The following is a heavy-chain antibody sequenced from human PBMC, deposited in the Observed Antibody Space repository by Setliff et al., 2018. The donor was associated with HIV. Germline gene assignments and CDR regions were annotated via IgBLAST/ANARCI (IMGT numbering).Heavy chain of an antibody. J-gene: IGHJ5*02. Sequence: SETLSLTCTISGGSFGVYRWSWIRQSAGRGLEWIGRIDSSGTTDYTPSLKGRVAISVDTSRNQFSLRVTSVTAADTAVYFCARDRHSSGLGSYGPWGPGILVTVSS. CDR2: IDSSGTT. CDR3: ARDRHSSGLGSYGP. CDR1: GGSFGVYR. V-gene: IGHV4-4*07. D-gene: IGHD3-10*01.